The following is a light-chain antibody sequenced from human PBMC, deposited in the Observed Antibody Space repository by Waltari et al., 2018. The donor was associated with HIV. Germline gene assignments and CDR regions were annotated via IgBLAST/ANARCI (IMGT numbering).Light chain of an antibody. CDR2: ATS. Sequence: DIQMTQSPSSVSASVGARVTLTCRASQSIGRWLVWYQQTPGKAPKLLIYATSTLQPGVPSRFSGSGSGTTFALTITSLQPEDFATYYCQQASTLPLTFGGGTKVEIK. CDR1: QSIGRW. V-gene: IGKV1-12*01. CDR3: QQASTLPLT. J-gene: IGKJ4*01.